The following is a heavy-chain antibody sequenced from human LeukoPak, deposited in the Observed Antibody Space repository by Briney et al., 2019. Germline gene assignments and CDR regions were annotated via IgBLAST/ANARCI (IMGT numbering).Heavy chain of an antibody. V-gene: IGHV4-59*01. CDR2: IYYSGST. Sequence: KPSETLSLTCTVSGGSISSYYWSWIRQPPGEGLEWIGYIYYSGSTNYNPSLKSRVTISVDTSKNQFSLKQSSVTAADTAVYYCARANTMVRGVRPYYFDYWGQGTLVTVSS. CDR3: ARANTMVRGVRPYYFDY. D-gene: IGHD3-10*01. J-gene: IGHJ4*02. CDR1: GGSISSYY.